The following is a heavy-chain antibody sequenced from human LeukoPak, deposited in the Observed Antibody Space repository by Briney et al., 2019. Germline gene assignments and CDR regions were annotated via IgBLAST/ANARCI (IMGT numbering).Heavy chain of an antibody. Sequence: PGGSLRLSCAASGFTFSSYWMHWVRQAPGKGLVWVSRINSDGSSTSYADSVKGRFTISRDNAKNSLYLQMNSLRVEDTAFYYCARDGMGVIKAFDIWGQGTMVTVSS. J-gene: IGHJ3*02. V-gene: IGHV3-74*01. CDR2: INSDGSST. CDR3: ARDGMGVIKAFDI. D-gene: IGHD3-10*01. CDR1: GFTFSSYW.